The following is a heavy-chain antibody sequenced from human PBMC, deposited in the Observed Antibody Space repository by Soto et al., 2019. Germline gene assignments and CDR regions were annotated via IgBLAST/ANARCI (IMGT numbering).Heavy chain of an antibody. D-gene: IGHD3-16*01. Sequence: VQLVQSRAEVKNPGASVKVSCKASGYSFTRYGIAWARQAPGQGLEWMGWINTYNGNTNYAQNLQGRVTVTTDTSTSTAYMELTSLRSNDTAIYYCAMVDVYVTPSPQDVWGQGTTLIVSS. V-gene: IGHV1-18*01. CDR1: GYSFTRYG. CDR3: AMVDVYVTPSPQDV. CDR2: INTYNGNT. J-gene: IGHJ6*02.